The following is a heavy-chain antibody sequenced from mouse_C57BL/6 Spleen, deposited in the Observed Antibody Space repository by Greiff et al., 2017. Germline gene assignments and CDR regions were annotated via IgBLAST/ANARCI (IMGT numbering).Heavy chain of an antibody. V-gene: IGHV1-82*01. CDR3: ARGWLLPYYAMDY. J-gene: IGHJ4*01. CDR1: GYAFSSSW. D-gene: IGHD2-3*01. CDR2: IYPGDGDT. Sequence: VHLVESGPELVKPGASVKISCKASGYAFSSSWMNWVKQRPGKGLEWIGRIYPGDGDTNYNGKFKGKATLTADKSSSTAYMQLSSLTSEDSAVYFCARGWLLPYYAMDYWGQGTSVTVSS.